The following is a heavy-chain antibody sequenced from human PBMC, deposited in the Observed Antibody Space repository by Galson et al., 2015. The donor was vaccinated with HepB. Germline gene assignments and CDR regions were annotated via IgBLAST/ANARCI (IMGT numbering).Heavy chain of an antibody. Sequence: SLRLSCAASGFTFSNYGMHRVRQAPGKGLEWMAVVWFDGSKEFYAESGKGRLTISRDNFKNTLYLQMNSLRAEDTAVYYCARYNGGSALDYWGQGTLVTVSS. CDR1: GFTFSNYG. CDR2: VWFDGSKE. J-gene: IGHJ4*02. CDR3: ARYNGGSALDY. V-gene: IGHV3-33*01. D-gene: IGHD1-14*01.